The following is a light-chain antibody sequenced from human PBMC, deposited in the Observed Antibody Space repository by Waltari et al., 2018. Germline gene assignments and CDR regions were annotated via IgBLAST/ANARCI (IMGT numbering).Light chain of an antibody. V-gene: IGKV1-9*01. CDR3: QELNTYPQSLT. J-gene: IGKJ4*01. CDR2: AAS. CDR1: QGISSY. Sequence: DIQLTQSPSFLSASIGDRVTTTCRASQGISSYLAWYQQKPGKAPKLLIYAASTLQSGVPSRFSGSGSGTEFTLTISSLQPEDFATYYCQELNTYPQSLTFGGGTKVEI.